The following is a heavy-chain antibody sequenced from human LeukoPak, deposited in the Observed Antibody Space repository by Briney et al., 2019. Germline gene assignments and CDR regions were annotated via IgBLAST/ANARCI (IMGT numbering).Heavy chain of an antibody. J-gene: IGHJ4*02. Sequence: ASVKVSCKASGGTFSSYAISWVRQAPGQGLEWMGRIIPILGIANYAQKFQGRVTITADESTSTAYMELSSLRSEDTAVYYCARNYYGSGSQYYFDYWGQGTLVTVSS. CDR1: GGTFSSYA. D-gene: IGHD3-10*01. CDR3: ARNYYGSGSQYYFDY. CDR2: IIPILGIA. V-gene: IGHV1-69*04.